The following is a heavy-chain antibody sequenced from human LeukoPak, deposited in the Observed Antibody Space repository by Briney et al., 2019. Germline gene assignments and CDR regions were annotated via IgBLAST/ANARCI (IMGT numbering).Heavy chain of an antibody. CDR3: AREIGPRQLHLWGSAFDY. CDR1: GYTFINYY. D-gene: IGHD2-2*01. J-gene: IGHJ4*02. V-gene: IGHV1-46*01. Sequence: ASVKVSCKASGYTFINYYMHWVRQAPGQGLEWVGIINPSGGTTSYAQSFQGRVTMTRDTSTSTVYRELRSLRSEDTAVYYCAREIGPRQLHLWGSAFDYWGQGTLVTVSS. CDR2: INPSGGTT.